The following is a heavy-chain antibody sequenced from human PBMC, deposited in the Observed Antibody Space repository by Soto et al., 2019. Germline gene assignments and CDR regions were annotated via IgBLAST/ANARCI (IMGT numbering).Heavy chain of an antibody. CDR2: IDPSDSYT. Sequence: GESLTISCKVSGYSFTSYGISWVLQMPGKRLEGMGRIDPSDSYTNYSPSFQGHVTISADKSISTAYLQWSSLKASDTAMYYCARYYYDSSGLEAGYYYGMDVWGQGTTVTVS. V-gene: IGHV5-10-1*01. CDR1: GYSFTSYG. D-gene: IGHD3-22*01. CDR3: ARYYYDSSGLEAGYYYGMDV. J-gene: IGHJ6*02.